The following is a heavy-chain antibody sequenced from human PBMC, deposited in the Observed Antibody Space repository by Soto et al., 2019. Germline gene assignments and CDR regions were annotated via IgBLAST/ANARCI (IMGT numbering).Heavy chain of an antibody. CDR1: GFTFSSYA. Sequence: EVQLLESGGGLVQPGGSLRLSCAASGFTFSSYAMSWVRQAPGKGLEWVSAISGSGGSTYYADSVKGRFTIPRDNSKNTLYLQMNSLRAEDTAVYYCAKDQGVWFGDFRPSYYFDYWGQGTLVTVSS. J-gene: IGHJ4*02. CDR3: AKDQGVWFGDFRPSYYFDY. V-gene: IGHV3-23*01. CDR2: ISGSGGST. D-gene: IGHD3-10*01.